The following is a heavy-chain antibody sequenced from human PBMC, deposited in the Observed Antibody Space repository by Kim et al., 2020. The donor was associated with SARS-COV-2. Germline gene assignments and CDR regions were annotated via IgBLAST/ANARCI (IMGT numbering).Heavy chain of an antibody. CDR2: VSSGGGRT. D-gene: IGHD2-8*02. CDR1: GFTFDNFA. V-gene: IGHV3-23*01. Sequence: GGSLRLSCTASGFTFDNFAMSWVRQAPGKGLEWVSDVSSGGGRTYYADSVSGRFTTSRDNSQNTVFLQMNSLRPDDTATYYCAKLGTLSTAHYWGQGIRVSVSS. CDR3: AKLGTLSTAHY. J-gene: IGHJ4*02.